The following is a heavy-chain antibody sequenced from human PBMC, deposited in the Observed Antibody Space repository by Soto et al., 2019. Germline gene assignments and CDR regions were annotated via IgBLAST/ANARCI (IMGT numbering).Heavy chain of an antibody. CDR3: ARARISMIVGGAYYYAMDA. J-gene: IGHJ6*02. Sequence: QVQLVQSGAEVKQPGSSVKLSCKASAGTFRSYAMNWVRQAPGQGLEWMGGIIPMFATTNYAQKFQGRVTITADESTRTAYMELSSLRSDDTAVYYCARARISMIVGGAYYYAMDAWGQGTAVTVSS. CDR1: AGTFRSYA. V-gene: IGHV1-69*12. CDR2: IIPMFATT. D-gene: IGHD3-22*01.